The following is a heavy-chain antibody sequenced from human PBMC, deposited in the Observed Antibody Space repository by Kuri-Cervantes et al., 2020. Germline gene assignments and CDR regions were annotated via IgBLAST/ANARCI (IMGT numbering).Heavy chain of an antibody. CDR3: ARDRDSSGWYSGLYYYYGMDV. J-gene: IGHJ6*02. CDR1: GFTFSSYS. Sequence: LSLTCAASGFTFSSYSMNWVRQAPGKGLEWVSSISSSSSYIYYADSVKGRFTISRDNAKNSLYLQMNSLRAEDTAVYYCARDRDSSGWYSGLYYYYGMDVWGQGTTVTVSS. D-gene: IGHD6-19*01. CDR2: ISSSSSYI. V-gene: IGHV3-21*01.